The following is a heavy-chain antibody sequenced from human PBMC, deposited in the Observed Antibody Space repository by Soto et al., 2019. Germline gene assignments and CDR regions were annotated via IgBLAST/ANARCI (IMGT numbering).Heavy chain of an antibody. D-gene: IGHD3-10*01. J-gene: IGHJ6*02. V-gene: IGHV3-23*01. CDR1: GFTFSSYA. CDR2: ISGTGYNT. Sequence: GSLRLSCAASGFTFSSYAMNWVRQAPGKGLEWVSAISGTGYNTCYADSLKGRFTISRDNSKNTLSLQMNSLRAEDTAVYYCARDRQFSHPRGGMDVWGQGTTVTVSS. CDR3: ARDRQFSHPRGGMDV.